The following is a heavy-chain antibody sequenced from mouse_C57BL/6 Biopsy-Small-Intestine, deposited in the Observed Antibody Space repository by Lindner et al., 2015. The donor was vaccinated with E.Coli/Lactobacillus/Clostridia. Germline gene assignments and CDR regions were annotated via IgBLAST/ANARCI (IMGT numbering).Heavy chain of an antibody. J-gene: IGHJ3*01. CDR3: TRGGEAWFAY. Sequence: VQLQESGAELVRPGASVTLSCKASGYTFTDYEMHWVKQTPVHGLEWIGAIDPETGGTAYNQKFKGKAILTADKSSSTAYMELRSLTSEDSAVYYCTRGGEAWFAYWGQGTLVTVSA. V-gene: IGHV1-15*01. CDR2: IDPETGGT. CDR1: GYTFTDYE.